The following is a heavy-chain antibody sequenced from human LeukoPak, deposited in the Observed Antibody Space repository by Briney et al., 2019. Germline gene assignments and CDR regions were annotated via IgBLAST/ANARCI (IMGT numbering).Heavy chain of an antibody. Sequence: GGSLRLSCAASGFTFSTYSMHWVRQAPGKGLEWVAVILNDGSNKYYADSVKGRFTISRDNSKNTLYLQMISLRTEDTAVYYCARDRKVWSDSGEYWGQGTLVTVSS. CDR1: GFTFSTYS. V-gene: IGHV3-30-3*01. CDR3: ARDRKVWSDSGEY. CDR2: ILNDGSNK. D-gene: IGHD3-10*01. J-gene: IGHJ4*02.